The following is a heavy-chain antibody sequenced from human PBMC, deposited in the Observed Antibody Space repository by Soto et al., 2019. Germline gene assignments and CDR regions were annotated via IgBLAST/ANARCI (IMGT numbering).Heavy chain of an antibody. V-gene: IGHV4-28*01. J-gene: IGHJ6*02. CDR1: GYSISSNNW. CDR3: ARRKTNYYAMDV. Sequence: QVQLQESGPGLVKPSDTLSLTCAVSGYSISSNNWWGWIRQPPGKGLEWIGHIFYDGSTYYNPSLESRVTMSVATSKNPFSLKLSSVTAVDTAVYYCARRKTNYYAMDVWGQGTTVTVSS. CDR2: IFYDGST.